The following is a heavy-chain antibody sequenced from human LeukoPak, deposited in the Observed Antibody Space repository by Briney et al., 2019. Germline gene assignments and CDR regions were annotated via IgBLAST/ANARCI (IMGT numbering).Heavy chain of an antibody. CDR3: AREPLYGYSSGWYDY. Sequence: KPGGSLRLSCAASGFTFSSYSMNWVRQAPGKGLEWVSSISSSSSYIYYADSVKGRFTISRDNAKNSLCLQMNSLRAEDTAVYYCAREPLYGYSSGWYDYWGQGTLVTVSS. D-gene: IGHD6-19*01. V-gene: IGHV3-21*01. CDR1: GFTFSSYS. CDR2: ISSSSSYI. J-gene: IGHJ4*02.